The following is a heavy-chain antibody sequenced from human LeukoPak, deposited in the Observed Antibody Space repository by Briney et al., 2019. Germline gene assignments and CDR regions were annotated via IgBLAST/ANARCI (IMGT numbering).Heavy chain of an antibody. CDR1: GFGISGFN. V-gene: IGHV3-21*01. D-gene: IGHD5-18*01. J-gene: IGHJ4*02. CDR3: ARVGSGYTYGYYFDL. CDR2: ITVCSNYI. Sequence: GGSLTLSCPASGFGISGFNLNWLRQAPGKGLDWVSSITVCSNYINYVDSVRGRFTIARDNAKNSLYLQIHSLRAEDPAVYYCARVGSGYTYGYYFDLWGQGTLATVSS.